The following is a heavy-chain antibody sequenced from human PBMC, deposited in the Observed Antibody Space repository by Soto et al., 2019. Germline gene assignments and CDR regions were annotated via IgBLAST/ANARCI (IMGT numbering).Heavy chain of an antibody. CDR1: GFTFTAYA. CDR2: ISNDGSKK. J-gene: IGHJ3*01. Sequence: LRLSCAASGFTFTAYAMNWVRQTPGKGLEWVAGISNDGSKKYYPDSVKGRFTISRDNSKSTLYLQLNSLTPEDTAVYFCARALHYCGGGACYSGDAFDFWGQGTMVTVSS. V-gene: IGHV3-30-3*01. D-gene: IGHD2-15*01. CDR3: ARALHYCGGGACYSGDAFDF.